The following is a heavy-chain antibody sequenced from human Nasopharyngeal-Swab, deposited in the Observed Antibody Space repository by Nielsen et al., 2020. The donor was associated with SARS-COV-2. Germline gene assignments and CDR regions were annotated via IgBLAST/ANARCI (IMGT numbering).Heavy chain of an antibody. CDR1: GGSISSYY. J-gene: IGHJ3*02. Sequence: SETLSLTCTVSGGSISSYYWNWIRQPPGKGLEWIGYVHFLGSTDYNPPLKSRVTISLDTSNYQFSLRLSSVTAADTAVYYCARDSYRDAFDIWGQGTMATVSS. CDR3: ARDSYRDAFDI. V-gene: IGHV4-59*13. CDR2: VHFLGST.